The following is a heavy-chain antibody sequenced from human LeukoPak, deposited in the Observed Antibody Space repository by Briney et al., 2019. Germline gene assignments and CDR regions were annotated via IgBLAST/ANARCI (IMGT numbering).Heavy chain of an antibody. CDR2: IKEDGGEK. D-gene: IGHD3-9*01. CDR1: GFTFSSYW. CDR3: FFFKQKTAYEIFDY. V-gene: IGHV3-7*03. J-gene: IGHJ4*02. Sequence: GGSLRLSCVASGFTFSSYWMTWVRQAPGKGLEWVANIKEDGGEKYYVDSVKGRFTISRDNAKNSLYLQMNSLRAEDTAVYYFFFFKQKTAYEIFDYWGQGTLVTVSS.